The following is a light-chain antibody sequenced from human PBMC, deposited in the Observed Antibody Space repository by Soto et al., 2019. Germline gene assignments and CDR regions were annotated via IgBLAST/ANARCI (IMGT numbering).Light chain of an antibody. V-gene: IGLV1-44*01. CDR1: TSTIGTNA. J-gene: IGLJ2*01. CDR3: AAWDGSLNGVL. Sequence: QSVLTQPPSASGTPGQRITISFSGETSTIGTNAVNWYRQVPGTAPTLLIYTDHQRPARVPDRFSGSRSGTSASLAISGLQSEDEADYYCAAWDGSLNGVLFGGGTKVTVL. CDR2: TDH.